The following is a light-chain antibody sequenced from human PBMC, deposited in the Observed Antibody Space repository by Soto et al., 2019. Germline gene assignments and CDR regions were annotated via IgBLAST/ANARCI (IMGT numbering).Light chain of an antibody. Sequence: QSVLTQPPSVSAAPGQKVTISCSGTSSNIGSNYVSWYQQLPGTAPKLLINDNGKRPSGSPDRFSGSQSGTSATLGITGLQTGDEADYYCGTWDNSLSAVFGGGTKLTVL. CDR1: SSNIGSNY. CDR2: DNG. J-gene: IGLJ2*01. V-gene: IGLV1-51*01. CDR3: GTWDNSLSAV.